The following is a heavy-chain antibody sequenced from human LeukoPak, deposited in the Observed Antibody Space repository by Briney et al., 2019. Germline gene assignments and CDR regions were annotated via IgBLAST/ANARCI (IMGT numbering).Heavy chain of an antibody. CDR1: GFTVSSNY. D-gene: IGHD2-2*01. Sequence: GGSLRLSCAASGFTVSSNYMSWVRQAPGKGLEWVSVIYSGGSTYYADSVKGRFTISRDNSKNTLYLQMSSLRAEDTAVYYCARDRRYCSSTSCYYPYYYGMDVWGQGTTVTVSS. CDR3: ARDRRYCSSTSCYYPYYYGMDV. V-gene: IGHV3-53*01. CDR2: IYSGGST. J-gene: IGHJ6*02.